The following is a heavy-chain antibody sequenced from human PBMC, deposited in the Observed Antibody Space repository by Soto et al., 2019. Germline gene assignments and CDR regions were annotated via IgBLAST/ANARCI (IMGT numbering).Heavy chain of an antibody. V-gene: IGHV2-5*02. CDR1: GFSLSTSGVG. CDR3: IQSRCGGDCLQSYASHYYYGLDV. Sequence: QITLKESGPTLVKPTQTLTLTCTFSGFSLSTSGVGVGWIRQPPGKALEWLALIYWDDDKRYSPSLRSRLTISKDTSKNQVVLTMTNMDAADTATYYCIQSRCGGDCLQSYASHYYYGLDVWGQGTTVAVSS. CDR2: IYWDDDK. D-gene: IGHD2-21*02. J-gene: IGHJ6*02.